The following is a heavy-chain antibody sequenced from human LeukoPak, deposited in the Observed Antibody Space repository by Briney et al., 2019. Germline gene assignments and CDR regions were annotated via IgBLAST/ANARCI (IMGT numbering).Heavy chain of an antibody. CDR3: ARDRITIFGVVISY. Sequence: ASVKVSCKASGYTFTGYYMHWVRQAPGQGLEWTGWINPNSGGTNYAQKFQGRVTMTRDTSISTAYMELSRLRSDDTAVYYCARDRITIFGVVISYWGQGTLVTVSS. J-gene: IGHJ4*02. CDR1: GYTFTGYY. CDR2: INPNSGGT. D-gene: IGHD3-3*01. V-gene: IGHV1-2*02.